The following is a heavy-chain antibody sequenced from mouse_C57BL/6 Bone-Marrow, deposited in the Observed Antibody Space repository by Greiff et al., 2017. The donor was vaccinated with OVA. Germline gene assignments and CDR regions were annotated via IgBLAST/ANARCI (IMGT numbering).Heavy chain of an antibody. CDR3: ARRVGSSLLHCYFDV. D-gene: IGHD1-1*01. Sequence: QVQLQQSGAELVKPGASVKLTCKASGYTFTSYWMHWVKPRPGPGLEWIGMIHPNSGSTNNNAKLQSKATLTVAKSSSTCYMQRSSLSSENSAFYCGARRVGSSLLHCYFDVWGTGTTVTVSS. V-gene: IGHV1-64*01. CDR1: GYTFTSYW. CDR2: IHPNSGST. J-gene: IGHJ1*03.